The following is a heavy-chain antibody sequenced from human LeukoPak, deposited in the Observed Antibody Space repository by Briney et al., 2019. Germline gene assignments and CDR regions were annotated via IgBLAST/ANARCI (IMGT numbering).Heavy chain of an antibody. CDR2: IYYSGTT. D-gene: IGHD4-17*01. V-gene: IGHV4-59*08. Sequence: SETLSLTCTVSGGSISSYHWSWIRQPPGKGLEWIGHIYYSGTTNYNPSLKSRVTISVDTSKNQFSLKLSSVTAADTAVYYCARLPTGFPDWFDPWGQGTLVTVSS. CDR1: GGSISSYH. CDR3: ARLPTGFPDWFDP. J-gene: IGHJ5*02.